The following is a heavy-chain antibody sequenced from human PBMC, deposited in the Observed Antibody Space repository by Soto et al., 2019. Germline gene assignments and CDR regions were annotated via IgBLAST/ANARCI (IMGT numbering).Heavy chain of an antibody. J-gene: IGHJ5*02. D-gene: IGHD3-9*01. V-gene: IGHV3-64D*06. CDR1: GFALSSYA. Sequence: GGSLRLSCSASGFALSSYAVNWGRQAPGGGLECVSAISSNGGSTYYADSVKGRFTISRDNSKNTLYLQMSSLGAEDTAVYYCVKGPYYDILTGYYITRGAYNWFDPWGQGTLVTVSS. CDR2: ISSNGGST. CDR3: VKGPYYDILTGYYITRGAYNWFDP.